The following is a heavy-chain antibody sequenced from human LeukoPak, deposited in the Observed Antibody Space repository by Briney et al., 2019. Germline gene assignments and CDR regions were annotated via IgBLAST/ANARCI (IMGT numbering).Heavy chain of an antibody. CDR1: GLTFTSSA. V-gene: IGHV1-58*02. J-gene: IGHJ3*01. D-gene: IGHD3-16*01. CDR2: IVVGSGYT. CDR3: AADTYGRDAFDL. Sequence: SVKVSCKASGLTFTSSAIQWVRQARGQRLEWIGWIVVGSGYTNYAQKFQERVTVTRDMSTSTAYMELSSLRSEDTAVYYCAADTYGRDAFDLWGQETMVTVSS.